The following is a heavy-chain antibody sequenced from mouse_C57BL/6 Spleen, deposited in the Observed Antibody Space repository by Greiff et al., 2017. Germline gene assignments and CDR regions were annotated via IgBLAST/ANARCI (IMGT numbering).Heavy chain of an antibody. CDR1: GFTFSDYY. CDR3: ARGNWGGYFDY. J-gene: IGHJ2*01. D-gene: IGHD4-1*01. V-gene: IGHV5-16*01. Sequence: EVKLVESEGGLVQPGSSMKLSCTASGFTFSDYYMAWVRQVPEKGLEWVANINYDGSSPYYLDSLKSRFIISRDNAKNILYLQMSSLKSEDTATYYCARGNWGGYFDYWGQGTTLTVSS. CDR2: INYDGSSP.